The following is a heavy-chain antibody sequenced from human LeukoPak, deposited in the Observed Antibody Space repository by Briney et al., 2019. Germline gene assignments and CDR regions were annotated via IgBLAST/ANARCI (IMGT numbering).Heavy chain of an antibody. J-gene: IGHJ4*02. CDR3: ARIVMVTPPSKWFYGY. CDR1: GFTFSSYG. D-gene: IGHD2-21*02. Sequence: GGSLRLSCAASGFTFSSYGMSWVRQAPGKGLEWFSYITTSGSTKYYADSVKGRFTISRDNAKNSLYLQMNSLGVEDMGVYYCARIVMVTPPSKWFYGYWGQGTLVTVSS. CDR2: ITTSGSTK. V-gene: IGHV3-48*04.